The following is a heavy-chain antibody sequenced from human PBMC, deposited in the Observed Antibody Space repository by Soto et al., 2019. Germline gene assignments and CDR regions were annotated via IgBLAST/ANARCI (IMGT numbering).Heavy chain of an antibody. V-gene: IGHV3-23*01. D-gene: IGHD6-13*01. CDR1: GLTFSNYA. CDR2: ITGSGGGT. Sequence: EVQLLESGGGLVQPGGSLRLSCAASGLTFSNYAMTWVRQAPGKGLEWVSVITGSGGGTYFVDSVKGRFTISRDNSKNTVYLQMNSLRAEDTAVYYCANRSLTAAGFDYWGQGTLVTVSS. CDR3: ANRSLTAAGFDY. J-gene: IGHJ4*02.